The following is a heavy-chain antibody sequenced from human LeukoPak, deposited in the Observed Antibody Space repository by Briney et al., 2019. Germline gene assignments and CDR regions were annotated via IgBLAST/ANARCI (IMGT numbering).Heavy chain of an antibody. CDR1: GGSIRSSSYY. Sequence: PSETLSLTCTVSGGSIRSSSYYWGWIRQPPGKGLEWIGNIYYSGSTYYNPSLKSRVTISVDTSKKQFSLKLSSVTAADTAVYYCARVIGLTMIAGAFDIWGQGTMVTVSS. J-gene: IGHJ3*02. V-gene: IGHV4-39*07. CDR3: ARVIGLTMIAGAFDI. CDR2: IYYSGST. D-gene: IGHD3-22*01.